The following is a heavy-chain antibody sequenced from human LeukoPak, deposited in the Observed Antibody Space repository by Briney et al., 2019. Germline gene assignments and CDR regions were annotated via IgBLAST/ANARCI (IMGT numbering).Heavy chain of an antibody. Sequence: GESLKISCKGSGYSFTSYWIGWVRQMPGKGLEWMGIIYPGDSDTRYSPSFQGQVTISADKSISTAYLQWSSLEASDTAMYYCARQLTTMVRGVINYYMDVWGKGTTVTISS. D-gene: IGHD3-10*01. CDR2: IYPGDSDT. CDR1: GYSFTSYW. J-gene: IGHJ6*03. V-gene: IGHV5-51*01. CDR3: ARQLTTMVRGVINYYMDV.